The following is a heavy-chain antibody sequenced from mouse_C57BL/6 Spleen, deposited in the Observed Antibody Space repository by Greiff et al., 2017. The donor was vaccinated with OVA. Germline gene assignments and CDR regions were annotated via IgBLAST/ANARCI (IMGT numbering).Heavy chain of an antibody. V-gene: IGHV14-4*01. CDR2: IDPENGDP. CDR1: GFNIKDDY. Sequence: EVQLQQSGAELVRPGASVKLSCTASGFNIKDDYMHWVKQRPEQGLEWIGWIDPENGDPEYASKFQGKATITADTSSNTAYLQLSSLTSEDTAVYYCTSITTVVAHYYAMDYWGQGTSVTVSS. J-gene: IGHJ4*01. D-gene: IGHD1-1*01. CDR3: TSITTVVAHYYAMDY.